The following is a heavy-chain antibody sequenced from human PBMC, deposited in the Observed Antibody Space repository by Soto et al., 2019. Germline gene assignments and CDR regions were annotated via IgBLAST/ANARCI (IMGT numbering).Heavy chain of an antibody. J-gene: IGHJ4*02. CDR1: GGSFSGYF. CDR2: INHSGST. Sequence: PSETLSLTCAVYGGSFSGYFCSWIRQPPGKGLEWIGEINHSGSTNYNPSLKSRVTISVDTSKNQFSLKLSSVTAADTAVYYCARGHTMVRGVIGSFDYWGQGTLVTVSS. CDR3: ARGHTMVRGVIGSFDY. D-gene: IGHD3-10*01. V-gene: IGHV4-34*01.